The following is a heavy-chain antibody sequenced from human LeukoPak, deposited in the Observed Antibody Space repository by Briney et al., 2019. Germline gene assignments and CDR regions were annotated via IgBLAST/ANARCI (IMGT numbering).Heavy chain of an antibody. CDR2: IYWDDDK. V-gene: IGHV2-5*02. D-gene: IGHD6-13*01. Sequence: ESGPTLVKPTQTLTLTCTFSGFSLSTSKMGVGWIRQPPGKALEWLALIYWDDDKRYSPSLKSRLTIAKDTSETRVVLTMTNMDPVDTATYFCVHSSRYASGRYYFDYWGQGTLVTVSS. CDR1: GFSLSTSKMG. J-gene: IGHJ4*02. CDR3: VHSSRYASGRYYFDY.